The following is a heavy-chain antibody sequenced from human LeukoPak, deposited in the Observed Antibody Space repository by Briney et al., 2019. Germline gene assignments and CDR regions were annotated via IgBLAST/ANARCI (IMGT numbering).Heavy chain of an antibody. J-gene: IGHJ4*02. D-gene: IGHD6-19*01. Sequence: GGSLRLSCAASGFTFSSYAMSWVRQAPGKGLEWVSAISGSGDSTYYGDSVKGRFTISRDNSKNTVYLQMNSLRAEDTAVYYCARLDVVAGRAYWGLGTLVTVSS. CDR2: ISGSGDST. CDR3: ARLDVVAGRAY. CDR1: GFTFSSYA. V-gene: IGHV3-23*01.